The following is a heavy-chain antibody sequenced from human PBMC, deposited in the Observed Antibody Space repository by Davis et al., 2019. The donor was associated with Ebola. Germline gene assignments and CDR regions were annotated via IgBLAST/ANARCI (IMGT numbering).Heavy chain of an antibody. Sequence: ASVKVSCKASGYTFTSYDINWVRQATGQGLEWMGWMDPNSGNTGYAQKFQGRVTMTRNTSISTAYMELSSLRSEDKAVYYCARAVYYDFWSGYYPQGLDYWGQGTLVTVSS. CDR2: MDPNSGNT. D-gene: IGHD3-3*01. V-gene: IGHV1-8*01. CDR3: ARAVYYDFWSGYYPQGLDY. J-gene: IGHJ4*02. CDR1: GYTFTSYD.